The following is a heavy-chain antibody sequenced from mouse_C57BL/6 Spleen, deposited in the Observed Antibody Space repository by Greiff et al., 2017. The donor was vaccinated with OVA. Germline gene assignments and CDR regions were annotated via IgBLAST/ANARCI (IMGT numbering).Heavy chain of an antibody. CDR2: IYPRSGNT. V-gene: IGHV1-81*01. CDR3: ARGDSSGHPFAY. Sequence: VKLMESGAELARPGASVKLSCKASGYTFTSYGISWVKQRTGQGLEWIGEIYPRSGNTYYNEKFKGKATLTADKSSSTAYMELRSLTSEDSAVYFCARGDSSGHPFAYWGQGTLVTVSA. J-gene: IGHJ3*01. CDR1: GYTFTSYG. D-gene: IGHD3-2*02.